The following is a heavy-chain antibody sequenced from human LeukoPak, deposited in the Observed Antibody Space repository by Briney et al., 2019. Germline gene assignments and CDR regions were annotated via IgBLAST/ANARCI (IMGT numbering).Heavy chain of an antibody. Sequence: GGSLRLSCAASGFTFSSYAMSWVRQAPGKGLEWVSAISGSGGSTYYADSVKGRFTISRDNSKNTLYLQMNSLRGEDTAVYYCAKDLDGYNVLFDYWGQGTLVTVSS. CDR3: AKDLDGYNVLFDY. CDR1: GFTFSSYA. CDR2: ISGSGGST. D-gene: IGHD5-24*01. J-gene: IGHJ4*02. V-gene: IGHV3-23*01.